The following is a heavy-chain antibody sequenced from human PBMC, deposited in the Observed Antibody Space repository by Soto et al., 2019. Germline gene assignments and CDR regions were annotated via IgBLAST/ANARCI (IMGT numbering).Heavy chain of an antibody. Sequence: GGSLRLSCAASGFTFSSHAMVWVRQAPGKGLEWVSTISGSGYNTYYADSVKGRFTISRDNSKNTLYLQMNSLRAEDTAVYYCARSVDYDILTGFFDYWGQGTLVTGSS. CDR2: ISGSGYNT. CDR1: GFTFSSHA. J-gene: IGHJ4*02. D-gene: IGHD3-9*01. CDR3: ARSVDYDILTGFFDY. V-gene: IGHV3-23*01.